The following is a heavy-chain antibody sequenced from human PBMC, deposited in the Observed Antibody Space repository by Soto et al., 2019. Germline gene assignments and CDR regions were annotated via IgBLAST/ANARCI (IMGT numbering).Heavy chain of an antibody. J-gene: IGHJ3*02. Sequence: SETLSLTCAVSGYSISSGYYWGWIRQPPGKGLEWIGSIYHSGSTYYNPSLKSRATISVDTSKNQFSLKLSSVTAADTAVYYCARQLRFLAFDIWGQGTMVTVSS. CDR3: ARQLRFLAFDI. CDR2: IYHSGST. V-gene: IGHV4-38-2*01. CDR1: GYSISSGYY. D-gene: IGHD5-18*01.